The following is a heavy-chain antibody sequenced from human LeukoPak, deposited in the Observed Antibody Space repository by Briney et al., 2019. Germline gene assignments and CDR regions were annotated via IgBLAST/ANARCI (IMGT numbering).Heavy chain of an antibody. D-gene: IGHD4-17*01. V-gene: IGHV4-59*01. Sequence: KPSETLSLTCTVSGGSISSYYRSWIRQPPGKGLEWIGYINYSGSTNYNPSLKSRVTMSVDTSKTQSSLKLNSVTAADTAMYYCARECRQDYVYFDHWGQGSLVTVSS. CDR3: ARECRQDYVYFDH. CDR2: INYSGST. J-gene: IGHJ4*02. CDR1: GGSISSYY.